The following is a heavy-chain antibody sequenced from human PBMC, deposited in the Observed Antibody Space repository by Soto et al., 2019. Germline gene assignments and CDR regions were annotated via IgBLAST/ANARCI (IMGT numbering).Heavy chain of an antibody. Sequence: QVQLVQSGAEMKKPGSSVKASCRASGGTFSNYAISWVRQAPGQGLEWMGGIIPIFATANYAQKFQGRVTITADESTSTAYMELSSLRSEDTAVYYCARGWGLDSSDYYYAYWGQGTLVTVSS. CDR1: GGTFSNYA. D-gene: IGHD3-22*01. CDR3: ARGWGLDSSDYYYAY. V-gene: IGHV1-69*01. J-gene: IGHJ4*02. CDR2: IIPIFATA.